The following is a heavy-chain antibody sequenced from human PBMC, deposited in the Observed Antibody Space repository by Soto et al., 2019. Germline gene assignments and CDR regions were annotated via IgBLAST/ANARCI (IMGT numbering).Heavy chain of an antibody. D-gene: IGHD1-26*01. Sequence: QVQLVQSGGGVVQPGGSLRLSCVGSGFTFSNYGMHWVRQPPGKGLEWVALISDDGDKRYYADSVRGRLIISRDNSKDTLYLQMNSLGPDDTAVYFCAKARVRIVGANSFYYWGQGTPVTVSS. CDR3: AKARVRIVGANSFYY. CDR2: ISDDGDKR. V-gene: IGHV3-30*18. CDR1: GFTFSNYG. J-gene: IGHJ4*02.